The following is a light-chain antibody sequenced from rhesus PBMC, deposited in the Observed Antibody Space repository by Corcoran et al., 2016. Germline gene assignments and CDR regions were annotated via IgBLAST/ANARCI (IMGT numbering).Light chain of an antibody. J-gene: IGKJ1*01. CDR1: QDISSY. Sequence: DIQMTQSPSSLSASVGDRVTITCRASQDISSYLAWYQQKSGRAPKLLIYAASNLQSGVPSRFSGSGSGTEFTLTISSLQPEDFATYSCQQRNSYPRTFGQGTKVEI. CDR3: QQRNSYPRT. CDR2: AAS. V-gene: IGKV1-33*01.